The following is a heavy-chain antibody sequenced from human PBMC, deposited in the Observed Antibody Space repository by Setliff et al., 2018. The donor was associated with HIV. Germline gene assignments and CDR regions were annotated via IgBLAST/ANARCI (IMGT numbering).Heavy chain of an antibody. Sequence: ASVKVSCKASGYTFTNYDIYWVRQATGQGLQWMGWVNPNSGNTGYEQKFQGRVTMTRDTSISTVYMELSSLRSEDTAVYCCARGADYLGIPSYYYYYMDVWGQGTTVTVSS. D-gene: IGHD7-27*01. V-gene: IGHV1-8*02. J-gene: IGHJ6*03. CDR1: GYTFTNYD. CDR3: ARGADYLGIPSYYYYYMDV. CDR2: VNPNSGNT.